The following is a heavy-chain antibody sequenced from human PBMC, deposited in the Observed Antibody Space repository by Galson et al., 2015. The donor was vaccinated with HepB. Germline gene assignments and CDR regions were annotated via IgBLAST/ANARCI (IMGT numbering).Heavy chain of an antibody. V-gene: IGHV4-39*07. D-gene: IGHD3-10*01. Sequence: SETLSLTCTVSDGSITGSMYYWAWIRQPPGKGLEWIGTIYYTGSTYYNPSLKSRVTISVDTSKNQFSLRLTSVTAADTAVYYCAREPNYYDSGGGWFDPWGQGTLVTVSS. J-gene: IGHJ5*02. CDR1: DGSITGSMYY. CDR2: IYYTGST. CDR3: AREPNYYDSGGGWFDP.